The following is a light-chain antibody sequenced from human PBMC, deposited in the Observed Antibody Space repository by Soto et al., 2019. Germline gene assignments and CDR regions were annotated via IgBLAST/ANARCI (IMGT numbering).Light chain of an antibody. J-gene: IGLJ2*01. Sequence: QSVLTQPPSASGSPGQSVTISCTGTSSDVGGFDYVSWYQQHPGKAPKLMIFEVNKRPSGVPDRFSGSKSGNTASLTVSGLQADDEGDYHCSSYAGSDNEIFGGGTKLTVL. CDR3: SSYAGSDNEI. CDR2: EVN. CDR1: SSDVGGFDY. V-gene: IGLV2-8*01.